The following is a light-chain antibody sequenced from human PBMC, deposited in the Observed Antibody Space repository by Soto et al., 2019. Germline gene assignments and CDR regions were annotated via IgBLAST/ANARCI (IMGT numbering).Light chain of an antibody. CDR3: SSFTGSNYV. Sequence: QSALTQPASVSGSPGQSITISCTGTSSDVGGYNYVSWYQQHPGKAPKLIIYDVSNRPSGVSNRFSGSKSGNTASLTISGLQAEDEADYYCSSFTGSNYVFGTGTKVTVL. J-gene: IGLJ1*01. CDR2: DVS. V-gene: IGLV2-14*01. CDR1: SSDVGGYNY.